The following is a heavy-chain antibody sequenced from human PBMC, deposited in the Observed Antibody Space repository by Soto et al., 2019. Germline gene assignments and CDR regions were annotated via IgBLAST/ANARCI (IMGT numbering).Heavy chain of an antibody. CDR2: FIPIFVSA. CDR3: ARDVSSDTTGFRGYDL. CDR1: GGTVSSYA. V-gene: IGHV1-69*13. J-gene: IGHJ4*02. Sequence: SVKVSCKASGGTVSSYAITWVRQAPGKGLEWMGVFIPIFVSAHYAPKFQGRITITADEATSTAYMELSGLTSEDTAIYYCARDVSSDTTGFRGYDLWGQGTQVTVSS. D-gene: IGHD3-10*01.